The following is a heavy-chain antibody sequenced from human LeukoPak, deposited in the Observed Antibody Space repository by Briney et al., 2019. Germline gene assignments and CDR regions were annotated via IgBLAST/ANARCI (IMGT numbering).Heavy chain of an antibody. D-gene: IGHD2-15*01. V-gene: IGHV4-61*05. J-gene: IGHJ6*02. CDR1: GGSISSSSYY. Sequence: SETLSLTCTVSGGSISSSSYYWSWIRQPPGKGLEWIGYIYYSGSTNYNPSLKSRVTISVDTSKNQFSLKLSSVTAADTAVYYCARIFGYSGPYCSGGSCKATYYYYGMDVWGQGTTVTVSS. CDR2: IYYSGST. CDR3: ARIFGYSGPYCSGGSCKATYYYYGMDV.